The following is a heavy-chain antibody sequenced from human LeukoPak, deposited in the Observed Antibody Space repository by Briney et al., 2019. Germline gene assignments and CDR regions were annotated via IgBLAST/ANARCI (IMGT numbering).Heavy chain of an antibody. CDR3: AKDFDSSILDY. CDR2: ISYDGSNK. Sequence: PGGSLRLSCAASGFTFSSYGMHWVRQAPGKGLEWVAVISYDGSNKYYADSVKGRFTISRDNSKNTLYLQMNSLRAEDTAVYYCAKDFDSSILDYWGQGTLVTVSS. CDR1: GFTFSSYG. D-gene: IGHD6-19*01. V-gene: IGHV3-30*18. J-gene: IGHJ4*02.